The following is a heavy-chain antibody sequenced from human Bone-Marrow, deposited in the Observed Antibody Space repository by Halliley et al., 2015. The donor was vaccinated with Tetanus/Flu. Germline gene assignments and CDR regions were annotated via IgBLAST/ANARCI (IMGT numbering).Heavy chain of an antibody. CDR2: IWNDGSNK. Sequence: CAASGFTFSNYGMHWVRQAPGKGLAWVAVIWNDGSNKYYAESVKGRFTISRDNSKNILYLQMNRLGAEDTAIYYCARNSDGSGYPLDCWGQGILVTVSS. CDR1: GFTFSNYG. V-gene: IGHV3-33*01. CDR3: ARNSDGSGYPLDC. J-gene: IGHJ4*02. D-gene: IGHD3-22*01.